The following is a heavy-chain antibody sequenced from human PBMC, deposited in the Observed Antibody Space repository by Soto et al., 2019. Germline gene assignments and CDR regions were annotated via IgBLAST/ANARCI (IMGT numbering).Heavy chain of an antibody. V-gene: IGHV3-48*03. CDR2: ISSSGSTI. Sequence: GGVLRLSCAASGFTFSSYEMNWVRQAPGKGLEWVSYISSSGSTIYYADSVKGRFTISRDNAKNSLYLQMNSLRAEDTAVYYCARLIKTTARSHWFDPWGQGTLVTVS. J-gene: IGHJ5*02. D-gene: IGHD4-17*01. CDR1: GFTFSSYE. CDR3: ARLIKTTARSHWFDP.